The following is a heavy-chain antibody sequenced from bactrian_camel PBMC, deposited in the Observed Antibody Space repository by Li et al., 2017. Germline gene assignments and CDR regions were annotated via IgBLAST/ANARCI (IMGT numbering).Heavy chain of an antibody. CDR3: AAGRISSLIPARYTY. J-gene: IGHJ4*01. Sequence: VQLVESGGGSVQAGGSLRLSCAASGYTGSRNCMGWFRQAPGKEREGLAVIDHRSDGTLYADSVKGRFTISQDVSKNTVYLQMNSLKPEDTAMYYCAAGRISSLIPARYTYWGQGTQVTVS. V-gene: IGHV3S40*01. CDR1: GYTGSRNC. CDR2: IDHRSDGT.